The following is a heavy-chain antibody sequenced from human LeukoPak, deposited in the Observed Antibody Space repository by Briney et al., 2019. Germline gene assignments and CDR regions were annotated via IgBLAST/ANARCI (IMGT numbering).Heavy chain of an antibody. CDR2: IIPIFGIA. D-gene: IGHD6-6*01. CDR3: ARTPADLKSSSPLYYYYGMDV. V-gene: IGHV1-69*04. Sequence: ASVKVSCKASGGTFSSYAISWVRQAPGQGLEWVGRIIPIFGIANYAQKFQGRVTITADKSTSTAYMELSSLRSEDTAVYYCARTPADLKSSSPLYYYYGMDVWGQGTTVTVSS. CDR1: GGTFSSYA. J-gene: IGHJ6*02.